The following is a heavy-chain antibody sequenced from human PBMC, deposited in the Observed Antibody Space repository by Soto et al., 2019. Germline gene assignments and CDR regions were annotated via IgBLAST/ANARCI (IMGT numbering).Heavy chain of an antibody. V-gene: IGHV1-69*13. Sequence: SVKVSCKASGGTFSSYAISWVRQAPGQGLEWMGGIIPIFGTANYAQKFQGRVTITADESTSTAYMELSSLRSEDTAVYYCARDLDTAMVDYYYYGMDVWGQGTTVTVSS. D-gene: IGHD5-18*01. CDR3: ARDLDTAMVDYYYYGMDV. CDR1: GGTFSSYA. J-gene: IGHJ6*02. CDR2: IIPIFGTA.